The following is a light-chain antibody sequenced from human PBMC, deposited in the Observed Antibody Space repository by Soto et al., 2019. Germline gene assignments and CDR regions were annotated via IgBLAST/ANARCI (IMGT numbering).Light chain of an antibody. J-gene: IGLJ1*01. Sequence: QSVLTQPPSVSGAPGQRVTISCTWSSSNIGADYDEHWYQQLPGTAPKLLIYGNSDRPSWVPDRFAGSKSGTSASLAITGFQAEDEADYYCQSYDSSLSGYVFGTWTKVTVL. CDR2: GNS. CDR1: SSNIGADYD. CDR3: QSYDSSLSGYV. V-gene: IGLV1-40*01.